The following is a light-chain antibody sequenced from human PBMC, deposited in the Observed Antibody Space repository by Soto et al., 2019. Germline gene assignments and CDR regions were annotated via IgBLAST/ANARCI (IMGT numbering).Light chain of an antibody. CDR1: SSDVGGYNY. J-gene: IGLJ1*01. CDR2: DVS. CDR3: SSYTSSSTLLYV. Sequence: QSALTQPASVSGSPGQSITISCTGTSSDVGGYNYVSWYQQHPGKAPKLMIYDVSNRPSGVSNRISCSKSCNTASLTISGLQAEDEADYYCSSYTSSSTLLYVFGTGTKLTVL. V-gene: IGLV2-14*01.